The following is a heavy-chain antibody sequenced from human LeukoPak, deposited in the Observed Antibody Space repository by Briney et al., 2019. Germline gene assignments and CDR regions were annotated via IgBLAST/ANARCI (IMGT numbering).Heavy chain of an antibody. CDR1: GGSISSYY. Sequence: SETLSLTCTVSGGSISSYYWSWIRQPPGKGLEWLGYIYGSGNTNYNPSLKSRVTMSIDTSKNQFSLKLTSVTAADTATYYCARETSLAGFASGLGFNYWGQGILVTVSS. V-gene: IGHV4-59*01. CDR2: IYGSGNT. D-gene: IGHD6-19*01. J-gene: IGHJ4*02. CDR3: ARETSLAGFASGLGFNY.